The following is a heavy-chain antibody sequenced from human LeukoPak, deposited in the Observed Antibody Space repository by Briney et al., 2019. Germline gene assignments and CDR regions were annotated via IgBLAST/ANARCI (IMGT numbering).Heavy chain of an antibody. CDR2: ISYDGSNK. CDR1: GFTFSSYA. J-gene: IGHJ4*02. V-gene: IGHV3-30*04. CDR3: ARGLMIL. D-gene: IGHD3/OR15-3a*01. Sequence: GRSLRLSCAASGFTFSSYAMHWVRQAPGKGLEWVAVISYDGSNKYYADSVKGRFTISRDNSKNTLYLQMNSLRAEDTAVYYCARGLMILWGQGTLVTVSS.